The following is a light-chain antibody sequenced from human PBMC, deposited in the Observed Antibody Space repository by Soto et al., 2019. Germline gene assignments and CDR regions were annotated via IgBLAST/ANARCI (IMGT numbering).Light chain of an antibody. CDR2: GAS. V-gene: IGKV3-20*01. CDR3: QQYASAPRT. Sequence: EIVLTQSPGTLSLSPGERATLSCRASQSVSSSFLASYQQKPGQAPRLLIYGASGRATGIPDRFSGSGSGTDFTLTISSLEPEDSAVYYCQQYASAPRTFGQGTKVEVK. CDR1: QSVSSSF. J-gene: IGKJ1*01.